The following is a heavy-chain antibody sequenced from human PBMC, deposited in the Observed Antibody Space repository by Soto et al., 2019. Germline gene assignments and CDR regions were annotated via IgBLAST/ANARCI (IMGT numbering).Heavy chain of an antibody. D-gene: IGHD3-16*01. V-gene: IGHV5-51*01. CDR3: ARQRVGVTYYYYYYGMDV. CDR1: GYSFTSYW. Sequence: GESLKISCKGSGYSFTSYWIGWVRQMPGKGLEWMGIIYPGDSDTRYSPSFQGQVTISADKSISTAYLQWSSLKASDTAMYYCARQRVGVTYYYYYYGMDVWGQGTTVTVSS. J-gene: IGHJ6*02. CDR2: IYPGDSDT.